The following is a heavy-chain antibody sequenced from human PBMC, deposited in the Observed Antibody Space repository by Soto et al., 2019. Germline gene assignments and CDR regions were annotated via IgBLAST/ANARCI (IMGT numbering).Heavy chain of an antibody. J-gene: IGHJ4*02. CDR1: GGRFTGHA. D-gene: IGHD5-12*01. V-gene: IGHV1-69*10. CDR3: ARGGDGYNYYFVY. Sequence: SVKGPCNASGGRFTGHAISWVRQAPGHGLEWMGGILAIIGLPNYAQNFKDRFTIIADESTRTAYMELTSLKSEDTAIYYWARGGDGYNYYFVYWGQGTLVTVSS. CDR2: ILAIIGLP.